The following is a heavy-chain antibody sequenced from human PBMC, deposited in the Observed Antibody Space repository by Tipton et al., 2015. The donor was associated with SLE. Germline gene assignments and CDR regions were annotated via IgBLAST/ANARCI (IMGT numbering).Heavy chain of an antibody. Sequence: TLSLTCTVSGDSISSYYWTWVRQPPGKGLEWIAYIYYIGNTNYNPSLKSRVTISIDTSKSQFSLKVTSVTAADTAVYYCARELDTFDIWGQGTMVTVSS. CDR1: GDSISSYY. CDR2: IYYIGNT. J-gene: IGHJ3*02. CDR3: ARELDTFDI. V-gene: IGHV4-59*01.